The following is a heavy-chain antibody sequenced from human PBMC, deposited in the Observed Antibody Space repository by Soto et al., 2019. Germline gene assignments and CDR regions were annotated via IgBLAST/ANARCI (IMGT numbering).Heavy chain of an antibody. CDR1: GGTFSSYT. V-gene: IGHV1-69*04. J-gene: IGHJ6*03. CDR2: IIPILGIA. Sequence: SVKVSCKASGGTFSSYTISWVRQAPGQGLEWMGRIIPILGIANYAQKFQGRVTITADKSTSTAYMELSSLGSEDTAVYYCARDRAGSYYYYYMDVWGKGTTVTVSS. CDR3: ARDRAGSYYYYYMDV.